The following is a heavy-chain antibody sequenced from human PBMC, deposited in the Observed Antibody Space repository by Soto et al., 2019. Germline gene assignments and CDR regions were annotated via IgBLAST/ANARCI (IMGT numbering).Heavy chain of an antibody. Sequence: QVQLVQSGAEVKKPGSSVKVSCKASGGTFSSYTISWVRQAPGQGLEWMGRIIPILGIANYAQKFQGRVTITADKSTSTAYMDLSSLRADDTAVYYCARDYMVRGVNWGQGTLVTVSS. CDR2: IIPILGIA. D-gene: IGHD3-10*01. CDR3: ARDYMVRGVN. V-gene: IGHV1-69*08. J-gene: IGHJ4*02. CDR1: GGTFSSYT.